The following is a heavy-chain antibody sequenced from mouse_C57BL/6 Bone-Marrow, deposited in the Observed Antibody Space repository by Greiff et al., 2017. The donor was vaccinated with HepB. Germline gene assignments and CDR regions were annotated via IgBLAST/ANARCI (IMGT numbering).Heavy chain of an antibody. V-gene: IGHV1-64*01. CDR2: IHPNSGST. Sequence: QVQLQQSGAELVKPGASVKLSCKASGYTFTSYWMHWVKQRPGQGLEWIGMIHPNSGSTNYNEKFKSKATLTVDKSSSTAYMQLSSLTSEDSAVYYCARQYYGSLVDYWGQGTTLTVSS. J-gene: IGHJ2*01. CDR3: ARQYYGSLVDY. D-gene: IGHD1-1*01. CDR1: GYTFTSYW.